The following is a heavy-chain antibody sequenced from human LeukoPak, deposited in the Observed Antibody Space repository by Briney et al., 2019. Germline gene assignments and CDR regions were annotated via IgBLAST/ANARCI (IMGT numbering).Heavy chain of an antibody. CDR2: INHSGSA. V-gene: IGHV4-34*01. CDR3: ARSPSRRNWFDP. CDR1: GGSFSGYY. Sequence: PSETLSLTCAVYGGSFSGYYWSWIRQPPGKGLEWIGEINHSGSANYNPSLKSGGTISVDPSKNQFSLKLSSVPAADPAVYYCARSPSRRNWFDPWGQGTLVTVSS. J-gene: IGHJ5*02.